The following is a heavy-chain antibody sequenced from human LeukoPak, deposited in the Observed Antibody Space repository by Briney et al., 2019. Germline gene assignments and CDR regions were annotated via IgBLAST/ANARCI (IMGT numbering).Heavy chain of an antibody. CDR2: IIPMFHTT. J-gene: IGHJ4*02. CDR3: ARDHTPGNNYHSDY. CDR1: GGTFSSYG. V-gene: IGHV1-69*15. Sequence: GASVKVSCKASGGTFSSYGINWVRQAPGQGLEWMGRIIPMFHTTNYAQKFQGRVTVTADESPSTAYMELSSLRSEDTAVYYCARDHTPGNNYHSDYWGQGTLVTVSS. D-gene: IGHD1/OR15-1a*01.